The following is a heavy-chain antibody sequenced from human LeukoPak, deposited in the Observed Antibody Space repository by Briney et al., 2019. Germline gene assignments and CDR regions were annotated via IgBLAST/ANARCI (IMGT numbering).Heavy chain of an antibody. Sequence: GGSLRLSCAASGFTFSSYGMHWVRQAPGKGLEWVAVIWYDGSNKYYADSVKGRFTISRDNSKNTLYLQMNSLRAEDTAVYYCARELWSPFFDYWGQGTLVTVSS. V-gene: IGHV3-33*01. D-gene: IGHD5-18*01. CDR2: IWYDGSNK. CDR3: ARELWSPFFDY. CDR1: GFTFSSYG. J-gene: IGHJ4*02.